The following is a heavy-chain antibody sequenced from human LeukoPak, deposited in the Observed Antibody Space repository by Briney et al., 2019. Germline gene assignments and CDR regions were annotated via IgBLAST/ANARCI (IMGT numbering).Heavy chain of an antibody. CDR2: IYPGDSDT. CDR1: GYSFTSYW. V-gene: IGHV5-51*01. Sequence: GESLKISCKGSGYSFTSYWIGWGRQMPGKGLEWMGIIYPGDSDTRYSPSFQGQVTISADKSISTAYLQWSSLKASDTAMYYCARNLYDILTGYYSYYFDYWGQGTLVTVSS. CDR3: ARNLYDILTGYYSYYFDY. D-gene: IGHD3-9*01. J-gene: IGHJ4*02.